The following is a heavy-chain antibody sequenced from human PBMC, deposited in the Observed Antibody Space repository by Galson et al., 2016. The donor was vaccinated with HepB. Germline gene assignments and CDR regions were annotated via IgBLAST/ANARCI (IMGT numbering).Heavy chain of an antibody. J-gene: IGHJ4*02. Sequence: LRLSCAASGFTFSGFAMSWIRQPPGKGLEWIGEITNSGTINYSPSLKSRVTISADTSKNQFSLKVSSVTAADTAMYYCARGRYGGAASWGQGTLVIVSS. CDR2: ITNSGTI. CDR1: GFTFSGFA. CDR3: ARGRYGGAAS. V-gene: IGHV4-34*01. D-gene: IGHD5-12*01.